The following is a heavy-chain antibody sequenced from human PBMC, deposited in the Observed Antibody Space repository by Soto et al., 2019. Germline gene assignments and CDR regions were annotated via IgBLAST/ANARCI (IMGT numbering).Heavy chain of an antibody. CDR2: IIPIFGTA. J-gene: IGHJ4*02. Sequence: ASVKVSCKASGGTFSSYAISWVRQAPGQGLEWMGGIIPIFGTANYAQKFQGRVTITADESTSTAYMELSSLRSEDTAVYYCARGYSSGWFREGALDYWGQGTLVTVSS. D-gene: IGHD6-19*01. CDR3: ARGYSSGWFREGALDY. CDR1: GGTFSSYA. V-gene: IGHV1-69*13.